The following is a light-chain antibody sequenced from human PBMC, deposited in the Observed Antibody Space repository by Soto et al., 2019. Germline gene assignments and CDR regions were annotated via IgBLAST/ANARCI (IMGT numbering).Light chain of an antibody. CDR3: QQYNSYSWT. CDR2: AAS. J-gene: IGKJ1*01. CDR1: QTISSW. V-gene: IGKV1-5*01. Sequence: DIQMTPSRSTLSGSVLYRVIITFRSSQTISSWLAWYQQKPGKAPKLLIYAASTLQSGFPSRFSGSGSGTDFTLTISSLQPDDFATYYCQQYNSYSWTFGQGTKVAIK.